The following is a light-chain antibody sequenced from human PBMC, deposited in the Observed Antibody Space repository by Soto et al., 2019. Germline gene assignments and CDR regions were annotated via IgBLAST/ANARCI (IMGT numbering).Light chain of an antibody. V-gene: IGKV3D-20*02. J-gene: IGKJ5*01. CDR3: QQRSNWPPIT. CDR2: DAS. Sequence: EIVLTQSPGTLSLSPGERATLSCRASQSVSSSYLAWYQQKPGQAPRLLIYDASNRATGIPARFSGSGSGTDFTLTISSLEPKDFAVYYCQQRSNWPPITFGQGTRLEIK. CDR1: QSVSSSY.